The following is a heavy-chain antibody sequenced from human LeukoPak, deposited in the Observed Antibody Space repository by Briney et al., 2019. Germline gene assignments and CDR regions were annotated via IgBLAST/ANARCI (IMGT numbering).Heavy chain of an antibody. V-gene: IGHV1-8*01. Sequence: ASVKVSCKASGYTFTSYDINWVRQATGQGLEWMGWMNPNSGNTGYAQKFQGRVTMTRNTSISTAYMELSSLRSEDTAVYYCARGDSSGWSNWLDPWGQGTLVTVSS. D-gene: IGHD6-19*01. CDR3: ARGDSSGWSNWLDP. CDR2: MNPNSGNT. J-gene: IGHJ5*02. CDR1: GYTFTSYD.